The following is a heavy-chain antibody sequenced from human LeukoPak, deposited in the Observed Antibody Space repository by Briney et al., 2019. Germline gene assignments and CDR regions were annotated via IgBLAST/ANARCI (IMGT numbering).Heavy chain of an antibody. D-gene: IGHD3-3*01. Sequence: SETLSLTCTVSGGSISSGGYYWSWIRQPPGKGLEWIGYIYYSGSTNYNPSLKSRVTISVDTSKNQFSLKLSSVTAADTAVYYCARHVTNFWSGYYSWGQGTLVTVSS. CDR2: IYYSGST. V-gene: IGHV4-61*08. CDR1: GGSISSGGYY. CDR3: ARHVTNFWSGYYS. J-gene: IGHJ4*02.